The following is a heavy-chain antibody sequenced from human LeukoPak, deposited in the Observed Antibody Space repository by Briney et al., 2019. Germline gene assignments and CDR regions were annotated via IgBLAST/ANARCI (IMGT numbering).Heavy chain of an antibody. CDR3: ARVMAVNPDWFDP. V-gene: IGHV4-61*02. D-gene: IGHD5-24*01. CDR2: IYNTGST. Sequence: SQTLSLTCTVSGASISSERYYWTWILQPAGKGLEWIGRIYNTGSTKYNPSLKSRVTISIDTSKNQFSLKLNSVTAADTAVYYCARVMAVNPDWFDPWGQGTLVTVSS. J-gene: IGHJ5*02. CDR1: GASISSERYY.